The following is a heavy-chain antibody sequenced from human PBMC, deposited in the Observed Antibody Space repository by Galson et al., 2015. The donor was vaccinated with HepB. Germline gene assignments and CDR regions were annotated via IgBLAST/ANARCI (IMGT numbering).Heavy chain of an antibody. CDR3: ARSGDYGVGYFDY. CDR1: GFTFSSYA. V-gene: IGHV3-30-3*01. D-gene: IGHD4-17*01. CDR2: ISYDGSNK. Sequence: SLRLSCAASGFTFSSYAMHWVRQAPGKGLEWVAVISYDGSNKYYADSVKGRFTISRDNSKNTLYLQMNSLRAEDTAVYYCARSGDYGVGYFDYWGQGTLVTVSS. J-gene: IGHJ4*02.